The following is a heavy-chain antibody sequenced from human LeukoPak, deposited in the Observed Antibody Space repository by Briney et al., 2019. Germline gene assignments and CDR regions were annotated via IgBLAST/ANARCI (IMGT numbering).Heavy chain of an antibody. CDR3: ARDGGPYYYYYMDV. Sequence: SETLSLTCTVSGGSISSDSYYWSWIRQPAGKGLEWIGRIYTSGSTNYNPSLKSRVTISVDTSKNQFSLKLSSVTAADTAVYYCARDGGPYYYYYMDVWGKGTTVTVSS. D-gene: IGHD3-16*01. CDR2: IYTSGST. CDR1: GGSISSDSYY. J-gene: IGHJ6*03. V-gene: IGHV4-61*02.